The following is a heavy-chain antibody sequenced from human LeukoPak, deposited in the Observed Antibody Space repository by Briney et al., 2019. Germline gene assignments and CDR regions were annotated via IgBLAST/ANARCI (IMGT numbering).Heavy chain of an antibody. J-gene: IGHJ4*02. CDR2: IWYDGSNK. CDR3: AREAYGGNSGSFDY. Sequence: GGSLRLSCAASGFTFSSYGMHWVRQAPGEGLEWVAVIWYDGSNKYYADSVKGRFTISRDNSKNTLYLQMNSLRAEDTAVYYCAREAYGGNSGSFDYWGQGTLVTVSS. V-gene: IGHV3-33*01. CDR1: GFTFSSYG. D-gene: IGHD4-23*01.